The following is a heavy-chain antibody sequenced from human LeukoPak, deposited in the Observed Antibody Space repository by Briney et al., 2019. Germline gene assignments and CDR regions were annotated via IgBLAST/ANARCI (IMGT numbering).Heavy chain of an antibody. CDR3: ARDGYYYDSSGYYRYFDY. Sequence: PGGSLRLSCAASGFTFSSYWMHWVRQAPGKGLVWVSRINSDGSSTSYAGSVKGRFTISRDNAKNTLYLQMNSLRAEDTAVYYCARDGYYYDSSGYYRYFDYWGQGTLVTVSS. CDR2: INSDGSST. D-gene: IGHD3-22*01. CDR1: GFTFSSYW. V-gene: IGHV3-74*01. J-gene: IGHJ4*02.